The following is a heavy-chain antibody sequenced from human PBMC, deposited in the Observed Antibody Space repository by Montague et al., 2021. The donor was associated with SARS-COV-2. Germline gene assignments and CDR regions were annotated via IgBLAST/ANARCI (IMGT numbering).Heavy chain of an antibody. CDR1: GGSISSYY. V-gene: IGHV4-59*01. D-gene: IGHD2-2*01. CDR2: MSYGEST. J-gene: IGHJ5*02. CDR3: ARRDGYCSSTRCPHWFDP. Sequence: SETLSLTCTVSGGSISSYYWSWIWQPPGKGLEWIGYMSYGESTNXNPSLKSRVTISVDTSKNQLSLKVNSVTAADTAVYYCARRDGYCSSTRCPHWFDPWGQGTLVTVSS.